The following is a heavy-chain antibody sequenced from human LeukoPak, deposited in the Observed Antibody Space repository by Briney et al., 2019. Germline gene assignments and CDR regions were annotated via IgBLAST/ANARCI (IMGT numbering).Heavy chain of an antibody. V-gene: IGHV4-4*07. J-gene: IGHJ4*02. Sequence: SETLSLTCTVSGGSISSYYWSWIRQPAGKGPEWIGRIYNTGSTNYNPSLKSRVTMSVDTSKNQFSLILSSVTVADTAVYYCARGRYFDYWGQGTLVTVSS. CDR3: ARGRYFDY. CDR2: IYNTGST. CDR1: GGSISSYY.